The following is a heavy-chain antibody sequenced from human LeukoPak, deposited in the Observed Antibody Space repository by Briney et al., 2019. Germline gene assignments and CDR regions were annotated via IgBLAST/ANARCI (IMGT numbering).Heavy chain of an antibody. Sequence: SVKVSCKASGGTFSSYAISWVRQAPGQGLEWMGGIIPIFGTANYAQKFQGRVTITADESTSTAYMELSSLRSEDTAVYYCARDQGPYYYDSSGSGFDPWGQGTLVTVSS. CDR2: IIPIFGTA. CDR3: ARDQGPYYYDSSGSGFDP. D-gene: IGHD3-22*01. CDR1: GGTFSSYA. V-gene: IGHV1-69*13. J-gene: IGHJ5*02.